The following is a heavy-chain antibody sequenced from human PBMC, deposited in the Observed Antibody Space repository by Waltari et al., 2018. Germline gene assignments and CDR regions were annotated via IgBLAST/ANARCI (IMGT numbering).Heavy chain of an antibody. V-gene: IGHV1-46*01. CDR2: INTSGGST. CDR1: GYTFTSYY. CDR3: ARDSLAARPSRYYFDY. D-gene: IGHD6-6*01. Sequence: QVQLVQSGAEVKKPGASVKVSCKASGYTFTSYYMHWVRQAPGQGLEWMGIINTSGGSTTYAQKFQGRVTMTRDTSTSTVYMELSSVRSEDTAVYYCARDSLAARPSRYYFDYWGQGTLVTVSS. J-gene: IGHJ4*02.